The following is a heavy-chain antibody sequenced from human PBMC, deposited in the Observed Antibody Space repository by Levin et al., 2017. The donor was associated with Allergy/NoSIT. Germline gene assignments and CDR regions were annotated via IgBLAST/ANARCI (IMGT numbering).Heavy chain of an antibody. CDR2: IYYSGNT. D-gene: IGHD6-19*01. J-gene: IGHJ5*02. Sequence: GSLRLSCTVSGGSISNNNYYWGWIRQPPGKGLEWIGSIYYSGNTYYNPSLKSRVTISVDTPKNQFSLKLRSVSAADTAVYYCARDSIAVAGSDLWGQGILVTVSS. CDR1: GGSISNNNYY. CDR3: ARDSIAVAGSDL. V-gene: IGHV4-39*07.